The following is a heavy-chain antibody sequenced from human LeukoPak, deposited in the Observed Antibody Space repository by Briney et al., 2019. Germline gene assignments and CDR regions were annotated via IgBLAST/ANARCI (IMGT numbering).Heavy chain of an antibody. CDR2: ISGNNDNP. D-gene: IGHD2-2*01. CDR3: ARDGTSTDDY. Sequence: ASVKVSCKASGYTFTSHGISWVRQAPGQGLEWMGWISGNNDNPNYGQKFQGRFTVTTDSSTSTAYMELRNLRSDDTAVYYCARDGTSTDDYWGQGTLVTVSS. J-gene: IGHJ4*02. V-gene: IGHV1-18*01. CDR1: GYTFTSHG.